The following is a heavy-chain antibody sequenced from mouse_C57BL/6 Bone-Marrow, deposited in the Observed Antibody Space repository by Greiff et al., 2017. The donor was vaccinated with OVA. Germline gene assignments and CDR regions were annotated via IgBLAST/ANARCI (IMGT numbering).Heavy chain of an antibody. J-gene: IGHJ4*01. CDR3: ARSLGSSYDYYAMDY. Sequence: DVQLVESGGGLVQPGGSLKLSCAASGFTFSDYYMYWVRQTPEKRLEWVAYISNGGGSTYYPDTVKGRFTISRDNAKNTLYLQMSRLKSEDTAMYYCARSLGSSYDYYAMDYWGQGTSVTVSS. CDR2: ISNGGGST. D-gene: IGHD1-1*01. CDR1: GFTFSDYY. V-gene: IGHV5-12*01.